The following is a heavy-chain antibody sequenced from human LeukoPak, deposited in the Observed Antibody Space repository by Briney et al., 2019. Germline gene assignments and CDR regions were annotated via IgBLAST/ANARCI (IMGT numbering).Heavy chain of an antibody. CDR2: INHSGST. D-gene: IGHD3-16*02. V-gene: IGHV4-34*01. J-gene: IGHJ4*02. CDR3: AREGITFGGVIVNPIDY. CDR1: GGSFSGYY. Sequence: SETLSLTCAVYGGSFSGYYWSWIRQPPGKGLEWIGEINHSGSTNYNPSLKSRVTISVDTSKSQFSLKLSSVTAADTAVYYCAREGITFGGVIVNPIDYWGQGTLVTVSS.